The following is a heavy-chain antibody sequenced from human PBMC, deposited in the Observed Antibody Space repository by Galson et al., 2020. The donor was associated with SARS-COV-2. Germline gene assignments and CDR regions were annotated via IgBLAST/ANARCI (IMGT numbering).Heavy chain of an antibody. CDR3: ATEYAYCGGDCYTRFDD. CDR2: FHPEDGET. J-gene: IGHJ4*02. V-gene: IGHV1-24*01. D-gene: IGHD2-21*02. CDR1: GYTLTELS. Sequence: ASVKVSCKVSGYTLTELSMHWVRQAPGKGLEWMGGFHPEDGETIYAQKFQGRVTMTEDTSTDTAYMELSSLRSEDTAVYYCATEYAYCGGDCYTRFDDWGQGTLVTVSS.